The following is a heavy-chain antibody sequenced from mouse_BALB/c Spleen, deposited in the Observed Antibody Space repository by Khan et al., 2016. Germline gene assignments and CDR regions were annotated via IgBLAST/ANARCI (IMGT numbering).Heavy chain of an antibody. D-gene: IGHD2-1*01. Sequence: VQLQQSGAELVRPGASVKFSCTASAFNFKDYYIHWVQQSPEQGLEWIGWIYPEGGDTDYAANFQGMATVTADTSSNTAYLKLSSLTSEDSASYYCNASDDGNYIYFDYWGQGTTLTVSS. CDR1: AFNFKDYY. V-gene: IGHV14-4*02. J-gene: IGHJ2*01. CDR2: IYPEGGDT. CDR3: NASDDGNYIYFDY.